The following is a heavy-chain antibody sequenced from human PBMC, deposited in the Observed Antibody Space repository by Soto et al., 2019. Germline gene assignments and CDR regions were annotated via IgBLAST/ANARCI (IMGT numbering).Heavy chain of an antibody. CDR2: ISYGGGTT. CDR3: AKNPGYYYDSTGYHFEY. Sequence: GLCLRLSCSPSDFTFSNYAIICVRQAPGEGLEWVSAISYGGGTTYYADSVKGRFTISRDNSKNTLYLQMNSLRAEDTAVYYCAKNPGYYYDSTGYHFEYWGQGTLVTVSS. CDR1: DFTFSNYA. J-gene: IGHJ4*02. V-gene: IGHV3-23*01. D-gene: IGHD3-22*01.